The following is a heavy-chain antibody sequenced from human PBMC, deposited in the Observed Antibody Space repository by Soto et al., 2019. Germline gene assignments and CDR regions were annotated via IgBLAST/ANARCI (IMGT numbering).Heavy chain of an antibody. Sequence: SETLSLTCTVSGGSISSYYWSWIRQPPGKGLEWIGYIYYSGSTNYNPSLKSRVTISVDTSKNQFSLKLSSVTAADTAVYYCARSATVRSWFDPWGQGTLVTSPQ. CDR1: GGSISSYY. D-gene: IGHD4-17*01. CDR2: IYYSGST. J-gene: IGHJ5*02. V-gene: IGHV4-59*01. CDR3: ARSATVRSWFDP.